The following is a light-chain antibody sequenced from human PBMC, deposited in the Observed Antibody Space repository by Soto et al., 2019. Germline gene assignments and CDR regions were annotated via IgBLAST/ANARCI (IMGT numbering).Light chain of an antibody. Sequence: IVLKQSPGTLSLSQGERATLSCRASQSIGNYLAWYQQKPGQAPRLLIYGASSRATGIPDKFSGSGSGTDFTLTIDGLEPEDFAVYYCQQYGYSPITFGQGARLEIK. J-gene: IGKJ5*01. V-gene: IGKV3-20*01. CDR3: QQYGYSPIT. CDR1: QSIGNY. CDR2: GAS.